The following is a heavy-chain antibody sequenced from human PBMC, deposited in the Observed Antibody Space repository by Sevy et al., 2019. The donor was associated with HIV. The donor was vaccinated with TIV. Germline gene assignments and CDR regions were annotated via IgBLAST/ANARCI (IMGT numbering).Heavy chain of an antibody. CDR3: ARGGSGYSSAGTAGYGMDV. CDR2: IWYDGSNK. Sequence: GGSLRLSCAASGFTFSSYGMHWVRQAPGKGLEWVAVIWYDGSNKYYADSVKGRFTISRDNSKNTLYLQMNSLRAEDTAVYYCARGGSGYSSAGTAGYGMDVWGQGTWVTISS. D-gene: IGHD6-19*01. V-gene: IGHV3-33*01. CDR1: GFTFSSYG. J-gene: IGHJ6*02.